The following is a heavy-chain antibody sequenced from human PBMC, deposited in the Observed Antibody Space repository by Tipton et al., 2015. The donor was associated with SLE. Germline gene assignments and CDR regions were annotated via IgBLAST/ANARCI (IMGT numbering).Heavy chain of an antibody. CDR1: GGSISSGGYY. V-gene: IGHV4-31*03. J-gene: IGHJ4*02. Sequence: TLSLTCTVSGGSISSGGYYWGWIRQHPGKGLEWIGYIYYSGSTYYNPSLKSRLTISVDTSKNQFSLKLSSVTAADTAVYYCASSPGVTLFRVVTYFDLWGQGILVTVSS. D-gene: IGHD3-3*01. CDR2: IYYSGST. CDR3: ASSPGVTLFRVVTYFDL.